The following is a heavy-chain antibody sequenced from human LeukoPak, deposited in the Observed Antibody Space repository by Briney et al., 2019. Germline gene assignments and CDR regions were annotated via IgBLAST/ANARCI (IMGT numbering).Heavy chain of an antibody. V-gene: IGHV3-23*01. D-gene: IGHD3-10*01. CDR3: AAPYYYGSGSYWGGITRPYAFDI. J-gene: IGHJ3*02. Sequence: GGSLRLSCVASGFTFSSYAMSWVRQAPGKGLEWVSAISGSGGSTYYADSVKGRFTISRDNSKNTLYLQMNSLRAEDTAVYYCAAPYYYGSGSYWGGITRPYAFDIWGQGTMVTVSS. CDR2: ISGSGGST. CDR1: GFTFSSYA.